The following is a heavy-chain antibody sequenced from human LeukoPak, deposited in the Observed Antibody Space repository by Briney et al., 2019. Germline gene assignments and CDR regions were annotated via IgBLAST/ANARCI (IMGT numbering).Heavy chain of an antibody. Sequence: PGGSLRLSCAASGFSVSSYYMTWVRQAPGKGLEWVSVTFTGGNTYYADSVKGRFTISRDNAKNSLYLQMNSLRAEDTAVYYCARDLLDGDYYFDYWGQGTLVTVSS. CDR2: TFTGGNT. CDR1: GFSVSSYY. V-gene: IGHV3-53*01. D-gene: IGHD4-17*01. CDR3: ARDLLDGDYYFDY. J-gene: IGHJ4*02.